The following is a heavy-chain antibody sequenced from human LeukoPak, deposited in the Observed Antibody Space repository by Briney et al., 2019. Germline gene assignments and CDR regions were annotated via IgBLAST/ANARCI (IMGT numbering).Heavy chain of an antibody. J-gene: IGHJ4*02. V-gene: IGHV4-34*01. CDR2: INHSGST. D-gene: IGHD6-6*01. CDR3: ARRGQYSSSSPFDY. CDR1: GGSLSGYY. Sequence: PSETLSLTCAVYGGSLSGYYWSWIRQPPGKGLEWIGEINHSGSTNYNPSLKSRVTISVDTSKNQFSLKLSSVTAADTAVYYCARRGQYSSSSPFDYWGQGTLVTVSS.